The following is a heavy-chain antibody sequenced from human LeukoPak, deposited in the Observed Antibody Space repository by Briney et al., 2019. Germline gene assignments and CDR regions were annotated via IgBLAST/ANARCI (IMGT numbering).Heavy chain of an antibody. D-gene: IGHD6-19*01. CDR1: GYTFTSYY. Sequence: GASVKVSCKASGYTFTSYYMHWVRQAPGQGLEWMGWINPNSGGTNYAQKFQGRVTMTRDTSISTAYMELSRLRSDDTAVYYCARGPRGSGWYVLRHYFDNWGQGSLVTVSS. J-gene: IGHJ4*02. V-gene: IGHV1-2*02. CDR2: INPNSGGT. CDR3: ARGPRGSGWYVLRHYFDN.